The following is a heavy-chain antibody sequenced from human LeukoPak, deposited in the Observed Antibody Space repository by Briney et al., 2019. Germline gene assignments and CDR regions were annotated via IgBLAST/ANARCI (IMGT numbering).Heavy chain of an antibody. CDR2: IYYSGST. J-gene: IGHJ3*02. CDR1: GGSISSYY. V-gene: IGHV4-59*12. CDR3: AGESHYYDSSGLHAFDI. D-gene: IGHD3-22*01. Sequence: SETLSLTCTVSGGSISSYYWSWIRQPPGKGLEWIGYIYYSGSTNYNPSLKSRVTISVDTSKNQFSLKLSSVTAADTAVYYCAGESHYYDSSGLHAFDIWGQGTMVTVSP.